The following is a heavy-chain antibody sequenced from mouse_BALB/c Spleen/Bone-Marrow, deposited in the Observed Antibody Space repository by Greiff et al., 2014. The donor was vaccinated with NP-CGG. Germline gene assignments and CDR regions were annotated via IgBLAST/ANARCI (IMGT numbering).Heavy chain of an antibody. CDR2: IYPGNVNT. Sequence: VQLQQSGPELVKPGASVRISCKASGYTFTSYYIHWVKQRPGQGFEWIGWIYPGNVNTKYNEKFKGKATLTADKSSSTAYMQLSSLTSEDSAVYFCARDTMDYWGQGTSVTVSS. CDR1: GYTFTSYY. CDR3: ARDTMDY. V-gene: IGHV1S56*01. J-gene: IGHJ4*01.